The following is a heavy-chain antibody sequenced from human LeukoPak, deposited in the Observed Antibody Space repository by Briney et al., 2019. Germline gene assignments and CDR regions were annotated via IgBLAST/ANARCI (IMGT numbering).Heavy chain of an antibody. Sequence: PSETLSLTCAVYGGSFSGYYWSWIRQPPGKGLEWIGEINHSGSTNYNPSLKSRVTISVDTSKNQFSLKLSSVTAADTAVYYCARLGGCSSTSCCVHWFDPWGQGTLVTVSS. CDR2: INHSGST. D-gene: IGHD2-2*01. J-gene: IGHJ5*02. V-gene: IGHV4-34*01. CDR3: ARLGGCSSTSCCVHWFDP. CDR1: GGSFSGYY.